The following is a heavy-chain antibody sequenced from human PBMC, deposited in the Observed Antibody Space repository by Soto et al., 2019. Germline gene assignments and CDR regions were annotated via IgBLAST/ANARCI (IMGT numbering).Heavy chain of an antibody. J-gene: IGHJ6*02. Sequence: EVQLLESGGGLVQPGGSLRLSCAASGFTFSSYAMSWVRQAPGKGLEWVAAISGSGGSTYYADSVKGRFTISRDNSKNTLYLQRNSLRAEDTAVYHCAKADPGNGDPRYYGMDVWGQGTTVTVSS. CDR2: ISGSGGST. CDR3: AKADPGNGDPRYYGMDV. CDR1: GFTFSSYA. D-gene: IGHD4-17*01. V-gene: IGHV3-23*01.